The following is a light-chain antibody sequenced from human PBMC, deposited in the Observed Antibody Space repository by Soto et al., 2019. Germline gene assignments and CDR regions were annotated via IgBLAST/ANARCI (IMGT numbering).Light chain of an antibody. CDR1: SSNIGSYT. CDR2: SNN. Sequence: QSVLTQPPSASGTPGQRVTISCSGSSSNIGSYTVNWYQQLPGTAPKLLIYSNNQRPSGVPDRFSGSRSGTSASLAISGLQSEDEGDYYCAAWDDSLNGRGVFGGGTKLTVL. V-gene: IGLV1-44*01. CDR3: AAWDDSLNGRGV. J-gene: IGLJ3*02.